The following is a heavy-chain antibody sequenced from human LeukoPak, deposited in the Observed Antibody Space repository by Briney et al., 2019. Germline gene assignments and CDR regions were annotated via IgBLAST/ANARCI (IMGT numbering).Heavy chain of an antibody. J-gene: IGHJ4*02. CDR1: GFSFSNYW. V-gene: IGHV3-74*01. CDR3: ARGIVGPTGDY. CDR2: INSDGSTT. D-gene: IGHD1-26*01. Sequence: GGCLRLSCVVSGFSFSNYWMHWVRQAPGKGLGWVSRINSDGSTTSYAASVKGRFTISRDNAKNTLYLQMNSLRAEDTAVYYCARGIVGPTGDYWGQGTLVTVSS.